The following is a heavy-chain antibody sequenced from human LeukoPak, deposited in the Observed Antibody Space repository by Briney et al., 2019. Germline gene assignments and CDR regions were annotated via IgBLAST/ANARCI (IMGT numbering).Heavy chain of an antibody. V-gene: IGHV3-48*04. CDR1: GFTFSSYA. D-gene: IGHD6-6*01. CDR3: AKYGSFWSFDS. Sequence: GGSLRLSCAASGFTFSSYAMHWVRQAPGKGLEWVSYITGGRGTISYADPVKGRFTISKDNTKNSLYLQMNNLRVEDTAVYYCAKYGSFWSFDSWGQGTLVTVSS. J-gene: IGHJ4*02. CDR2: ITGGRGTI.